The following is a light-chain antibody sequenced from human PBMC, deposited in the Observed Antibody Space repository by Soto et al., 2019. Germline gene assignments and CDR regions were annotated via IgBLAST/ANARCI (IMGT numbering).Light chain of an antibody. V-gene: IGKV1-27*01. Sequence: DIQMTQSPSSLSASVGARVTITCRASQAISIYFAWYQQKLVIAPTLLILAASTLQSGVPSRCSGSGSGTDFTITISSLQPEDVATYYCQKYNSAPPTFGQGTKVEI. CDR3: QKYNSAPPT. J-gene: IGKJ1*01. CDR2: AAS. CDR1: QAISIY.